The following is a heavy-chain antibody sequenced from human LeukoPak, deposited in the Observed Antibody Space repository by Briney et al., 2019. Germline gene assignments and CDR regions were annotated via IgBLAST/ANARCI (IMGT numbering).Heavy chain of an antibody. CDR2: MNPNSGNT. Sequence: ASVTVSCKASGYTFTSYDINWVRQATGQGLEWMGWMNPNSGNTGYAQKFQGRVTMTRNTSISTAYMELSSLRSEDTAVYYCAREGLYGLAFDIWGQGTMVTVSS. CDR1: GYTFTSYD. CDR3: AREGLYGLAFDI. D-gene: IGHD2-8*01. V-gene: IGHV1-8*01. J-gene: IGHJ3*02.